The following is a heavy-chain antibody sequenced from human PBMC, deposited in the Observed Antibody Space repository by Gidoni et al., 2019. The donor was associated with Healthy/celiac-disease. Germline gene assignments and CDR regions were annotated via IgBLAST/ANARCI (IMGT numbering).Heavy chain of an antibody. CDR2: ISWNSGSI. Sequence: EVQLVESGGGLVQPGRSLRLSCAASGFTFDDYAMHWVRQAPGKGLEWVSGISWNSGSIGYADSVKGRFTISRDNAKNSLYLQMNSLRAEDTALYYCAKDIYPSDYGDYYYYGMDVWGQGTTVTVSS. V-gene: IGHV3-9*01. CDR1: GFTFDDYA. J-gene: IGHJ6*02. CDR3: AKDIYPSDYGDYYYYGMDV. D-gene: IGHD4-17*01.